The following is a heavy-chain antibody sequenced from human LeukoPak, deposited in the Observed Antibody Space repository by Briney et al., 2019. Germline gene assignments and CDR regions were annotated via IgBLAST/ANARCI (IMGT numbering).Heavy chain of an antibody. CDR2: INHSGGT. V-gene: IGHV4-34*01. Sequence: SETLSLTCAVYGGSFSGYYWSWIRQPPGKGLEWIGEINHSGGTNYNPSLKSRVTISVDTSKNQFSLKLSSVTAADTAVYYCARNGNKEQWLVRGVYWGQGTLVTVSS. D-gene: IGHD6-19*01. J-gene: IGHJ4*02. CDR3: ARNGNKEQWLVRGVY. CDR1: GGSFSGYY.